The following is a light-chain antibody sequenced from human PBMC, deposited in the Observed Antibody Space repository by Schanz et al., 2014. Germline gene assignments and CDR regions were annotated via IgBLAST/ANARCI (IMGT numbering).Light chain of an antibody. CDR3: QQYNNWYT. Sequence: EIVMTQSPATLSVSPGERATLSCRASQRISNYLAWYQQKPGRAPRLLIYGSSTRAPGIPARFSGSGSGTDFTLTISRLESGHPAVYYCQQYNNWYTFGQGTKLEIK. J-gene: IGKJ2*01. V-gene: IGKV3-15*01. CDR2: GSS. CDR1: QRISNY.